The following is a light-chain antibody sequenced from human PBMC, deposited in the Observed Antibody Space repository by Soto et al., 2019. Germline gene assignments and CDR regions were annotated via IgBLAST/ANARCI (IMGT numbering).Light chain of an antibody. V-gene: IGLV1-40*01. CDR3: QSYDFTLGAFWV. CDR2: GTS. Sequence: QSVLTQPPSVSGAPGQRVTISCTGGASNIGANYDVHWYQQLPGTAPKLLIYGTSNRPSGVPDRFSGSKSGTSASLAITGLQVGDGANYFCQSYDFTLGAFWVFGGGTKVTAL. CDR1: ASNIGANYD. J-gene: IGLJ3*02.